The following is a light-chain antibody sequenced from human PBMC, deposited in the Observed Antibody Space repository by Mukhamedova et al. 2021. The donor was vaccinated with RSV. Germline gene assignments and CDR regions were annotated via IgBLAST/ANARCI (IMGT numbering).Light chain of an antibody. Sequence: GKAPKLMIFEVTYRASGVSDRFSGSKSANTASLTISGLQAEDEADYYCSSYTTANTLMVFGGGTKLTVL. CDR2: EVT. J-gene: IGLJ3*02. CDR3: SSYTTANTLMV. V-gene: IGLV2-14*01.